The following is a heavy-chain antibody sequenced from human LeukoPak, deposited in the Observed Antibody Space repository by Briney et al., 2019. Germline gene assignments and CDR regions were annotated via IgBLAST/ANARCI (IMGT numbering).Heavy chain of an antibody. CDR2: IGGSGGTT. D-gene: IGHD6-13*01. V-gene: IGHV3-23*01. CDR1: GFTFSSYA. CDR3: AKDGGIAAAGTWLDF. Sequence: GGSLRLSCAASGFTFSSYAMSWVRQAPGKGLEWVSAIGGSGGTTYYADSVKGRFTISRDNSKNTLYLQMNSLRAEDTAVYYCAKDGGIAAAGTWLDFWGQGALVTVSS. J-gene: IGHJ4*02.